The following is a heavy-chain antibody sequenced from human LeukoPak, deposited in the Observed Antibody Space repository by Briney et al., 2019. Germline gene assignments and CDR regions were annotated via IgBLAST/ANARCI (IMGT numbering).Heavy chain of an antibody. J-gene: IGHJ4*02. D-gene: IGHD1-26*01. CDR2: NNYVGSA. CDR3: ARHYDGRESRSYYEDY. CDR1: GGSISSHY. V-gene: IGHV4-59*08. Sequence: SETLSLTCTVSGGSISSHYWSWIRQPPGKGLEYIGYNNYVGSADYNPSLKRRVTISVDTPKNQFSLKLSSVTAADTAVYYCARHYDGRESRSYYEDYWGQGTLVIVSS.